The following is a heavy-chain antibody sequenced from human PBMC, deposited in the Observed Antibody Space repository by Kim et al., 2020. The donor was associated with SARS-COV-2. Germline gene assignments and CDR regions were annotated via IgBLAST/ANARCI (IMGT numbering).Heavy chain of an antibody. CDR1: GFTFNSYA. Sequence: GGSLRLSCAASGFTFNSYAMGWVRQAPGKGLEWVSVISGGGITTFYADSVRGRFIISRDNSRNMLYLQMNSLRAEDTALYYCAKWGTGWETFDYWGQGTLVTVSS. D-gene: IGHD1-26*01. J-gene: IGHJ4*02. CDR3: AKWGTGWETFDY. CDR2: ISGGGITT. V-gene: IGHV3-23*01.